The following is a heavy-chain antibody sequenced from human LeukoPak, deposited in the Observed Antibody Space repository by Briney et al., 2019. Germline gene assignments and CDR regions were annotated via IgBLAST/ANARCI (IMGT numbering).Heavy chain of an antibody. Sequence: GGSLRLSCAASGFTFSSYGMHWVRQAPGKGLEWVAVIWYDGSNKYYADSVKGRFTISRDNSKYTLYLQMNSLRAEDTAVYYCAKLTGYCSGGSCYPIDYWGQGTLVTVSS. V-gene: IGHV3-33*06. CDR2: IWYDGSNK. D-gene: IGHD2-15*01. CDR1: GFTFSSYG. CDR3: AKLTGYCSGGSCYPIDY. J-gene: IGHJ4*02.